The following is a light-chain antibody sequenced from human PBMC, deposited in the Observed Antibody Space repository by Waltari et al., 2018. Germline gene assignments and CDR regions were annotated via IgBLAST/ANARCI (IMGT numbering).Light chain of an antibody. CDR2: RNS. CDR1: SPNIRAGYA. J-gene: IGLJ2*01. CDR3: QSYDSSLSAL. V-gene: IGLV1-40*01. Sequence: QSVLTQPPSVSGAPGQRVTSPCTRSSPNIRAGYAVPWYQQLPGTAPKLLIYRNSNRPSGVPDRFSGSKSGTSASLAITGLQAEDEADYYCQSYDSSLSALFGGGTKLTVL.